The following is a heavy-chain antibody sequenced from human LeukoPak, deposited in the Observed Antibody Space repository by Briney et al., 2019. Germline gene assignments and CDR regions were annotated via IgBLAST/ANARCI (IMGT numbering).Heavy chain of an antibody. D-gene: IGHD5-24*01. Sequence: SETLSLTCTVSGGSISSYYWSWIRQPPGKGLEWVWYIYYSGSTNYNPSLKSRVTISVDASKNQFSLKLRSVTAADTAVYYCARVGDGYNLWGQGTLVTVSS. CDR3: ARVGDGYNL. CDR1: GGSISSYY. J-gene: IGHJ4*02. V-gene: IGHV4-59*01. CDR2: IYYSGST.